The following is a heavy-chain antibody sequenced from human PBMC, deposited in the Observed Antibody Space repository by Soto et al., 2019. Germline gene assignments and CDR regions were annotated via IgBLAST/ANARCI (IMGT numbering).Heavy chain of an antibody. CDR1: GVTFSSYV. CDR2: MWYYGSNK. V-gene: IGHV3-33*01. D-gene: IGHD6-6*01. CDR3: ARARSARASPPFDX. Sequence: LRLSCAAYGVTFSSYVMHWVRQAPGKGLEWVAVMWYYGSNKYYADSVKGRFTISRDNSKNTLYLQMNRLRAEATAVYYCARARSARASPPFDXWGQGTWVTVS. J-gene: IGHJ4*02.